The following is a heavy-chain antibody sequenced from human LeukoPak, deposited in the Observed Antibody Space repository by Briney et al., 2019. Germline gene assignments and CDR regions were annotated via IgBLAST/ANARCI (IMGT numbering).Heavy chain of an antibody. J-gene: IGHJ4*02. V-gene: IGHV4-39*07. CDR1: GDITHY. CDR3: ARVSGCSGGSCYSGFDY. D-gene: IGHD2-15*01. CDR2: IYYSGST. Sequence: SETLSLTCIVSGDITHYWGWIRQPPGKGLECIGSIYYSGSTYYNPSLKSRVTISVGTSKNQFSLKLSSVTAADTAVYYCARVSGCSGGSCYSGFDYWGQGTLVTVSS.